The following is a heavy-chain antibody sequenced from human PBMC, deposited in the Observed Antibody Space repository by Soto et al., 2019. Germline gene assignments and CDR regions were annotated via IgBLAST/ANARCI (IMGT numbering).Heavy chain of an antibody. CDR3: ARLDSSNWACDY. CDR1: GFTFSSNW. D-gene: IGHD6-13*01. V-gene: IGHV3-74*01. Sequence: EVQLVESGGGLVQPGGSLRLSCAAYGFTFSSNWMNWVRQGPGKGLVWVSRINSDGSDRSYADSVKGRFTISRDNVKNPLYLQMNSLRTEDTAVYYCARLDSSNWACDYWGQGTLVTVSS. CDR2: INSDGSDR. J-gene: IGHJ4*02.